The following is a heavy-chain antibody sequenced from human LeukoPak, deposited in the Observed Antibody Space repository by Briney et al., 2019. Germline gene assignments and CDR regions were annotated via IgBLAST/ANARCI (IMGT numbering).Heavy chain of an antibody. CDR1: GGSISSGGYY. J-gene: IGHJ4*02. V-gene: IGHV4-31*03. Sequence: SETLSLTCTVSGGSISSGGYYWSCIRQHPGKGLEWVGYIYYSGSTYYNPSLKSRVTISVDTSKNQFSLKLSSATAADTAVYYCARGGSYCSSTSCLERYFDYWGQGTLVTVSS. CDR3: ARGGSYCSSTSCLERYFDY. CDR2: IYYSGST. D-gene: IGHD2-2*01.